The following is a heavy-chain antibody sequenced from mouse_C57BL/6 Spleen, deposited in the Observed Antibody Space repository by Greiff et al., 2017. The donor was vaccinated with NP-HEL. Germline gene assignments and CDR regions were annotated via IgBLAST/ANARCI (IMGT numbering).Heavy chain of an antibody. V-gene: IGHV1-18*01. D-gene: IGHD2-4*01. J-gene: IGHJ4*01. Sequence: VQLKESGPELVKPGASVKIPCKASGYTFTDYNMDWVKQSHGKSLEWIGDINPNNGGTIYNQKFKGKATLTVDKSSSTAYMELLSLTSEDTAVYYCARAGGLRRDLYAMDYWGQGTSITVSS. CDR3: ARAGGLRRDLYAMDY. CDR2: INPNNGGT. CDR1: GYTFTDYN.